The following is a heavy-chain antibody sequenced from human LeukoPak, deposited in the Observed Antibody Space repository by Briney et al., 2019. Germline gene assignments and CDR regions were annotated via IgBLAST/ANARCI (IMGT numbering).Heavy chain of an antibody. J-gene: IGHJ3*02. CDR3: ASGKYYYDDSASVNRASRTAFHI. V-gene: IGHV4-59*11. Sequence: PSQTLSLTCSVSGDSTVGHYWGWIRQSPGRAPEWLAYVYRSGQSDYNSSLRGRVTVSLDRSKTQVSLRLRSLTAADTAIYYCASGKYYYDDSASVNRASRTAFHIWAQGTMVLVSS. D-gene: IGHD3-22*01. CDR1: GDSTVGHY. CDR2: VYRSGQS.